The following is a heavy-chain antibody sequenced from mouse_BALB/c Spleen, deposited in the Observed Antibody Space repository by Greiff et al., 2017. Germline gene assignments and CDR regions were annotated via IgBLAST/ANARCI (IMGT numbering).Heavy chain of an antibody. Sequence: EVMLVESGGGLVQPGGSRKLSCAASGFTFSSFGMHWVRQAPEKGLEWVAYISSGTSTIYYADAVKGRFTISRDNPKNTLFLQMTSLRSEDTAMYYCARGGPYGGFAYWGQGTLVTVSA. CDR2: ISSGTSTI. CDR1: GFTFSSFG. CDR3: ARGGPYGGFAY. D-gene: IGHD1-1*02. J-gene: IGHJ3*01. V-gene: IGHV5-17*02.